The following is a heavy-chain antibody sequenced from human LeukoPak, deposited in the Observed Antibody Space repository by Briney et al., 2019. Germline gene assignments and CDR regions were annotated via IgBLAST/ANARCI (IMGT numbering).Heavy chain of an antibody. Sequence: ASVKVSCKASGYTFTDYYIHWVRQAPGQGLDWMGRINPYSGDTKYAQKFQGRVTMTRDTSISTAYMEVRRLRSDDTAVYYCARGTMNLDYWGQGTLVTVSS. CDR1: GYTFTDYY. J-gene: IGHJ4*02. CDR3: ARGTMNLDY. V-gene: IGHV1-2*06. CDR2: INPYSGDT. D-gene: IGHD3-22*01.